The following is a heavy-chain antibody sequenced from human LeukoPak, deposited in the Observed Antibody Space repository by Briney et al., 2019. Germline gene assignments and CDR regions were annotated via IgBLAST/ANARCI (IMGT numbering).Heavy chain of an antibody. V-gene: IGHV3-53*01. CDR2: IYSGGNT. CDR3: AKGGFVPIVVDRDAFDI. J-gene: IGHJ3*02. CDR1: GFTVSSNS. D-gene: IGHD3-22*01. Sequence: GGSLRLSCTVSGFTVSSNSMSWVRQAPGKGLEWVSFIYSGGNTHYSDSVKGRFTISRDNSKNTLYLQMNSLRAEDTAVYYCAKGGFVPIVVDRDAFDIWGQGTMVTVSS.